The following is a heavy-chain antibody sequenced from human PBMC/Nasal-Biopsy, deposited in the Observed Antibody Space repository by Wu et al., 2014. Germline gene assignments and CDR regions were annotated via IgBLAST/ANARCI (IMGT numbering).Heavy chain of an antibody. CDR2: ISHTGDT. Sequence: TLSLTCTVSGGSISTTNYYWGWIRQPPGKGLEWIGSISHTGDTHYNPSLKSRVTISVDTSKNQFSLKLNSVTAADTAMYYCAGGYSGYEWGNAFDIWGQGTRVTVSS. CDR3: AGGYSGYEWGNAFDI. V-gene: IGHV4-39*01. D-gene: IGHD5-12*01. CDR1: GGSISTTNYY. J-gene: IGHJ3*02.